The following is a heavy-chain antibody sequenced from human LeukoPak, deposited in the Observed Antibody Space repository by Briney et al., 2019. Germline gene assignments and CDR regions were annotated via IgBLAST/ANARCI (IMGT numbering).Heavy chain of an antibody. CDR3: ARENSSSYRAFDI. V-gene: IGHV4-4*07. CDR2: ISTSGNS. J-gene: IGHJ3*02. D-gene: IGHD6-13*01. CDR1: GGSLSSYY. Sequence: SETLSLTCTVSGGSLSSYYWTWIRQPAGKGLEWIGRISTSGNSNYNPSLKSRVTMSLDTSKNHFSLNLSSVTAADTAVYYCARENSSSYRAFDIWGQGTMVTVSS.